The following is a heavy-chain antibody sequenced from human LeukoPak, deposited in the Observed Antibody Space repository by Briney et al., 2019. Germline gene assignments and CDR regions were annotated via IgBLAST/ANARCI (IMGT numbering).Heavy chain of an antibody. CDR2: IFYDRGKK. Sequence: GGSLRLSCVASGFRFSDFGMHWVRQAPGKGLEWVAVIFYDRGKKFYADSVEGRFTISSDNSKNTLYLQMNSLRDEDTAVYYCAKGDNYKPLYFDSWGQGSLVTV. J-gene: IGHJ4*02. CDR3: AKGDNYKPLYFDS. CDR1: GFRFSDFG. D-gene: IGHD1-20*01. V-gene: IGHV3-33*06.